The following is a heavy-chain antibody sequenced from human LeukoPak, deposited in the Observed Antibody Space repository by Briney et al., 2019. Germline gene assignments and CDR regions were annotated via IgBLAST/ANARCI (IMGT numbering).Heavy chain of an antibody. CDR2: INHSGST. CDR3: ASKTYDFWSGGTPFDP. Sequence: PSETLSLTCAVYGGSFSGYYWSWIRQPPGKGLEWIREINHSGSTNYNPSLKSRVTISVDTSKNQFSLKLSSVTAADTAVYYCASKTYDFWSGGTPFDPWGQGTLVTVSS. J-gene: IGHJ5*02. V-gene: IGHV4-34*01. CDR1: GGSFSGYY. D-gene: IGHD3-3*01.